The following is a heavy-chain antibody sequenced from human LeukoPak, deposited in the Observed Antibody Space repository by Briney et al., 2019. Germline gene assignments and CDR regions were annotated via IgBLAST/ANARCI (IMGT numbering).Heavy chain of an antibody. CDR2: VRSKRNGGTT. J-gene: IGHJ4*02. CDR3: AKEARGYSGSHFDY. D-gene: IGHD5-12*01. CDR1: GFTFGDYA. Sequence: SGGSLRLSCTVSGFTFGDYAMSWFRQAPGKGLEWVGFVRSKRNGGTTESAASVKGRFTISREDSKSIAYLQMNSLRAEDTAVYYCAKEARGYSGSHFDYWGQGTLVTVSS. V-gene: IGHV3-49*03.